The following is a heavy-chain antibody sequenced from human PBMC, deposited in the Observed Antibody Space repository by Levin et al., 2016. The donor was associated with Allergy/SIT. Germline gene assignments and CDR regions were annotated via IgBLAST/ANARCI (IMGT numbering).Heavy chain of an antibody. V-gene: IGHV3-66*01. J-gene: IGHJ4*02. Sequence: GESLKISCAASGFTVSSNYMSWVRQAPGKGLEWVSVIYSGGSTYYADSVKGRFTISRDNSKNTLYLQMNSLRAEDTAVYYCARDRGSGHAFDYWGQGTLVTVSS. CDR2: IYSGGST. CDR3: ARDRGSGHAFDY. CDR1: GFTVSSNY. D-gene: IGHD2-15*01.